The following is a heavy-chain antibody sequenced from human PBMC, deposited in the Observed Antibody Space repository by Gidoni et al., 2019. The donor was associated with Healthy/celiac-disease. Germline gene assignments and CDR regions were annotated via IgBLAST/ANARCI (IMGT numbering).Heavy chain of an antibody. D-gene: IGHD4-17*01. J-gene: IGHJ4*02. Sequence: EVQLLESGGGLVQPGGSLRLSCAASGFTFSSYAMSWVRQAPGKGLEWVSAISGSGGSTYYADSVKGRFTISRDNSKNTLYLQMNSLRAEDTAVYYCAKSRTPDYGGKKSNYFDYWGQGTLVTVSS. V-gene: IGHV3-23*01. CDR1: GFTFSSYA. CDR3: AKSRTPDYGGKKSNYFDY. CDR2: ISGSGGST.